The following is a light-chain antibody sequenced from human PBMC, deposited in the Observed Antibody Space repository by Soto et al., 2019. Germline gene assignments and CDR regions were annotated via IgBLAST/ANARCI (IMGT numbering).Light chain of an antibody. V-gene: IGLV2-14*01. CDR1: SSDVGGYNY. CDR2: DVS. J-gene: IGLJ1*01. Sequence: QSALTQPASVSESPGQSIAISCIGSSSDVGGYNYVSWHQQHPGKAPKVVIYDVSNRPSGVSDRFSGSKSGNTASLTISGLQAEDEADYYCSSYTSSSTYVFGTGTKVTVL. CDR3: SSYTSSSTYV.